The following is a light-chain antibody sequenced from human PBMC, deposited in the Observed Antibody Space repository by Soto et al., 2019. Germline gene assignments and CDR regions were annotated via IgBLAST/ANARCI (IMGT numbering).Light chain of an antibody. Sequence: SYELTQPPSVSVSPGQTASITCSGDKLGTKYACWYQQKPGQSPVLVIYQDTKRPSGIPERFAGSNSGNTATLTISGTQAMDEADYYCQAWDRSNVVFGGGTKLTVL. CDR1: KLGTKY. CDR2: QDT. CDR3: QAWDRSNVV. V-gene: IGLV3-1*01. J-gene: IGLJ2*01.